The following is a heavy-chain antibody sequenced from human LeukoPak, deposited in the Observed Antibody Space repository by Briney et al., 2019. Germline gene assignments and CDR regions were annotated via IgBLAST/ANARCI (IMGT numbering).Heavy chain of an antibody. CDR2: SYFSGRS. D-gene: IGHD3-22*01. V-gene: IGHV4-28*01. CDR1: GYSIRSHHW. J-gene: IGHJ3*01. CDR3: ARTDSSGYDAFDV. Sequence: SETLSLTCTVSGYSIRSHHWWGWIRQPPGKGLEWIGYSYFSGRSLDKPSLKSRVTLSVDKAKSQFSLRMTSVTAVDTAVYYCARTDSSGYDAFDVWGQGTMVTVS.